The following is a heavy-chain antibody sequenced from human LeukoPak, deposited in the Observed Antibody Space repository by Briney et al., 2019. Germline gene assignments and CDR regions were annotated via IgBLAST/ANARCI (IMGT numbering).Heavy chain of an antibody. J-gene: IGHJ4*02. CDR3: AKDPRAARGSGSYYNPTDY. CDR2: ISGSGGST. Sequence: GGSLRLSCAASGFTFSSYAMSWVRQAAGKGVEWVSAISGSGGSTYYADSVKGRFTISRDNSKNTLYLKMSSLRAEDTAVYYCAKDPRAARGSGSYYNPTDYWGQGTLVTVSS. V-gene: IGHV3-23*01. D-gene: IGHD3-10*01. CDR1: GFTFSSYA.